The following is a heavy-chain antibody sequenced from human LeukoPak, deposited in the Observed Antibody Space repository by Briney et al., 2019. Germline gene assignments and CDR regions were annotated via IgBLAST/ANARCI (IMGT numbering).Heavy chain of an antibody. CDR1: GFSFHDHG. J-gene: IGHJ4*02. CDR3: AREATWGQWYFDL. CDR2: IAADGGVK. V-gene: IGHV3-30*03. D-gene: IGHD6-19*01. Sequence: QPGGSLRLSCAASGFSFHDHGMDWVRQAPGKGLEWAAVIAADGGVKQYADSVKGRFSLSRDNSKNTVSLQMNGLTAEDTAVYYCAREATWGQWYFDLWGQGAPVTVSS.